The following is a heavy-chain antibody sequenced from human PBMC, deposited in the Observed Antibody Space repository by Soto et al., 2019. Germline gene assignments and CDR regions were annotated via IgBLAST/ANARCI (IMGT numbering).Heavy chain of an antibody. Sequence: EVQLLESGGDLVQPGGSLRLSCVASGFTFGSRAMSWVRQAPGEGLEWVSTITDTGGDTKYADSVRGRFTISRENSKNTLYLQMSSLRAEDSAVYYCARGSIVSYPGSRIFDFWGRGTLVTVSS. CDR1: GFTFGSRA. V-gene: IGHV3-23*01. CDR2: ITDTGGDT. D-gene: IGHD3-10*01. CDR3: ARGSIVSYPGSRIFDF. J-gene: IGHJ4*02.